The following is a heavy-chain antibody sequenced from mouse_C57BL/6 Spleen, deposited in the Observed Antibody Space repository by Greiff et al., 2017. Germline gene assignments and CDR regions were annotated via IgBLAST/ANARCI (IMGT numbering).Heavy chain of an antibody. CDR3: TRDTWTDY. Sequence: QVQLQQSGAELVRPGASVTLSCKASGFTFTDYEMHWVKQTPVHGLEWIGAIDPETGGTAYNQKFKGKAILTADKSSSTAYLELRSLTSEDSAVYYCTRDTWTDYWGQGTTLTVSS. V-gene: IGHV1-15*01. J-gene: IGHJ2*01. CDR1: GFTFTDYE. CDR2: IDPETGGT.